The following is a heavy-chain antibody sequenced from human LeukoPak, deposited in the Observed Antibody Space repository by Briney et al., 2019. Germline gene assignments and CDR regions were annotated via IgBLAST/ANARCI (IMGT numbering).Heavy chain of an antibody. J-gene: IGHJ4*02. CDR1: GFTVSSNY. CDR3: AREEVDYYDSSGYRD. V-gene: IGHV3-53*01. Sequence: GGSLRLACAASGFTVSSNYMSWVRQAPGKGLEWVSVLYIGGTTYYGASESGQFTISRDNSKNTVYLQMNRLRLEDTAVYYCAREEVDYYDSSGYRDWGQGTLVTVSS. CDR2: LYIGGTT. D-gene: IGHD3-22*01.